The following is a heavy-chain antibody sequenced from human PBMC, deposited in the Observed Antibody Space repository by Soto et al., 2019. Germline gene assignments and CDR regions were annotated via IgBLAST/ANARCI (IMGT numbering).Heavy chain of an antibody. Sequence: QVQLVQSGAEVKKPGASVKVSCKASGYTFTRYGISWVRQAPGQGLEWMGWISTYNGNTDDAHNFQGRVTMTTDTSTSTAYMELRSLRSDDTAVYYCAREIRNYGQNWFDSWGQGTLVTVS. CDR2: ISTYNGNT. V-gene: IGHV1-18*01. CDR1: GYTFTRYG. D-gene: IGHD3-16*01. J-gene: IGHJ5*01. CDR3: AREIRNYGQNWFDS.